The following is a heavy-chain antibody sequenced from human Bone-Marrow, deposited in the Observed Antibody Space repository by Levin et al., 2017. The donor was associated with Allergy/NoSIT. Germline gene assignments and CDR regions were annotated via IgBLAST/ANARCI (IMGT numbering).Heavy chain of an antibody. Sequence: SQTLSLTCAVYGGSFSGYYWSWIRQPPGKGLEWIGEINHSGSTNYNPSLKSRVTISVDTSKNQFSLKLSSVTAADTAVYYCARVVWGSHFDYWGQGTLVTVSS. CDR3: ARVVWGSHFDY. V-gene: IGHV4-34*01. CDR1: GGSFSGYY. J-gene: IGHJ4*02. D-gene: IGHD3-16*01. CDR2: INHSGST.